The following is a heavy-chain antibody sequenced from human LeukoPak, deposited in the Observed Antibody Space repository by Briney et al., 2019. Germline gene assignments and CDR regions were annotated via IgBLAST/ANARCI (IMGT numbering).Heavy chain of an antibody. J-gene: IGHJ4*02. Sequence: GGSLRLSCAASGFTFSSYWMSWVRQAPGKGLEWVANIKQDGSEKYYVDSVKGRFTTSRDNAKNSLYLQMNSLRAEDTAVYYCARGGYSYGYHYFDYWGQGTLVTVSS. CDR2: IKQDGSEK. V-gene: IGHV3-7*01. CDR3: ARGGYSYGYHYFDY. D-gene: IGHD5-18*01. CDR1: GFTFSSYW.